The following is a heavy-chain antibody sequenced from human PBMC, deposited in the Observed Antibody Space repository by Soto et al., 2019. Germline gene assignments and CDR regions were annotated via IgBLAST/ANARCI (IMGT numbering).Heavy chain of an antibody. CDR1: GYTLTELS. CDR3: ATLTGTTDYFDY. Sequence: XSVKVTWHVSGYTLTELSMPWVRQAPGKGLEWMGGFDPEDGETIYAQKFQGRVTMTEDTSTDTAYMELSSLRSEDTAVYYCATLTGTTDYFDYWGQGAVVTVSS. V-gene: IGHV1-24*01. D-gene: IGHD1-20*01. J-gene: IGHJ4*02. CDR2: FDPEDGET.